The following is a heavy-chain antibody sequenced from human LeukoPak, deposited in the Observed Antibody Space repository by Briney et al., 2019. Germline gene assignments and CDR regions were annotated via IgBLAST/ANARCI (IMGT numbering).Heavy chain of an antibody. Sequence: SETLSLTCTVSGGSISSYYWSWIRQPAGKGLEWIGRIYTSGSTNYNPSLKSRVTMSVDTSKNQFSLELSSVTAADTAVYYCARDAPTIFGVRYFDYWGQGTLVTVSS. CDR3: ARDAPTIFGVRYFDY. J-gene: IGHJ4*02. V-gene: IGHV4-4*07. CDR1: GGSISSYY. CDR2: IYTSGST. D-gene: IGHD3-3*01.